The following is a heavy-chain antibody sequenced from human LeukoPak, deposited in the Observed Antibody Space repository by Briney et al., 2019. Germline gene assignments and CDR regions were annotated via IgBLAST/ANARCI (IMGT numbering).Heavy chain of an antibody. J-gene: IGHJ3*02. V-gene: IGHV3-53*01. D-gene: IGHD7-27*01. CDR3: AREANWARGAFDI. CDR1: RFTVSYKY. Sequence: GGSLKLSCAVSRFTVSYKYMNWVRQAPGKGLEWVSIIHSGGSTYYADSVKGRFTISRDNSKNTLYIQMNSLRAEDTAVYYCAREANWARGAFDIWGQGTMVTVSS. CDR2: IHSGGST.